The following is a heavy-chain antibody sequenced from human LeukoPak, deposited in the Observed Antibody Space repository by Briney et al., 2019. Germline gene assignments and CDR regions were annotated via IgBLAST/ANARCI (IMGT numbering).Heavy chain of an antibody. V-gene: IGHV3-48*04. Sequence: GGSLRLSCAASGFTFSSYGMHWVRQAPGKGLEWVSYISSSSSTIYYADSVKGRFTISRDNAKNSLYLQMNSLRAEDTAVYYCARVIDYDSSGYWGQGTLVTVSS. CDR3: ARVIDYDSSGY. CDR2: ISSSSSTI. D-gene: IGHD3-22*01. J-gene: IGHJ4*02. CDR1: GFTFSSYG.